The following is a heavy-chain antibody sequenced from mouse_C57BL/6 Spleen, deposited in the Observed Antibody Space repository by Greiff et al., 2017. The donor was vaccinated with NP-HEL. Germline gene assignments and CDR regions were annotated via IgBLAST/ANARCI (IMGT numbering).Heavy chain of an antibody. CDR3: TTEDSLFAY. CDR2: IDPENGDT. D-gene: IGHD3-3*01. V-gene: IGHV14-4*01. J-gene: IGHJ3*01. Sequence: DVQLQESGAELVRPGASVKLSCTASGFNIKDDYMHWVKQRPEQGLEWIGWIDPENGDTEYASKFQGKATITADTSSNTAYLQLSSLTSEDTAVYYCTTEDSLFAYWGQGTLVTVSA. CDR1: GFNIKDDY.